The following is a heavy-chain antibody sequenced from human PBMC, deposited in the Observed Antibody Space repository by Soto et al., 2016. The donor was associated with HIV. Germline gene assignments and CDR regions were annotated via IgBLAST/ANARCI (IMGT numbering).Heavy chain of an antibody. CDR1: GDSISSYY. CDR2: IFYSGST. J-gene: IGHJ4*02. Sequence: QVQLLESGPGLVKPSETLSLTCAVSGDSISSYYWSWIRQPPGKGLEWIGYIFYSGSTKYNPSLRSRVTMSVDTPKNQFFLKLSSVTAADTAVYYCAGAEFYYNSSPYLGRDWGQGILVTVSS. V-gene: IGHV4-59*01. D-gene: IGHD3-22*01. CDR3: AGAEFYYNSSPYLGRD.